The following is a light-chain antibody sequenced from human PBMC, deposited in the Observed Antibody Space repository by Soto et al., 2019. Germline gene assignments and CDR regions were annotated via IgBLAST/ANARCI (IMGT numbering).Light chain of an antibody. CDR2: KAS. CDR3: QQYDSFPYT. J-gene: IGKJ2*01. Sequence: DIRMTQSPSTLSASVGDRVTITCRASQSISSWLAWYQQKPGKAPNLLIYKASSLESGVPSRFSGSGSATEFTLTISSLQPDDFATYYCQQYDSFPYTLGQGTKLEIK. V-gene: IGKV1-5*03. CDR1: QSISSW.